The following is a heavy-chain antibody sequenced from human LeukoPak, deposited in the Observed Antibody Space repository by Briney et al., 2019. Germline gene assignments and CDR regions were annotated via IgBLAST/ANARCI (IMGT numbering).Heavy chain of an antibody. CDR3: AKNPDY. CDR1: GFTFSSYG. V-gene: IGHV3-30*18. Sequence: GGSLRLSCAASGFTFSSYGMHWVRQAPGKGLEWVAVISYDGSNKYYADSVKGRFTISRDNSKNTLYLQMNSLRAEDTAVYYCAKNPDYWGQGTLVTVSS. CDR2: ISYDGSNK. J-gene: IGHJ4*02.